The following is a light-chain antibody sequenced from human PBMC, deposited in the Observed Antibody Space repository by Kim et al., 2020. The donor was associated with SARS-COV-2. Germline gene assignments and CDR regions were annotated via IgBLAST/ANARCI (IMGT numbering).Light chain of an antibody. V-gene: IGKV3-15*01. Sequence: SPGERATLPCRARQSVSSNLAWYQQKPGQAPRLLIYGASTRATGIPARFSGSGSGTEFTLTISSLQSEDFAVYYCQQYNNWLPLTFGGGTKVDIK. CDR3: QQYNNWLPLT. CDR2: GAS. CDR1: QSVSSN. J-gene: IGKJ4*01.